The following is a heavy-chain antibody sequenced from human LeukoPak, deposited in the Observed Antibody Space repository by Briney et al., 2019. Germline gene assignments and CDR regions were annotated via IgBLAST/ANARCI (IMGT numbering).Heavy chain of an antibody. CDR3: ARGLYYGSGSYYNVRFSWFDP. D-gene: IGHD3-10*01. CDR1: GGSVGSGSYY. V-gene: IGHV4-61*01. Sequence: SETLSLTCTVSGGSVGSGSYYWSWIRQPPGKGLEWIGYIYYSGSTNYNPSLKSRVTISVDTSKNQFSLKLSSVTAADTAVYYCARGLYYGSGSYYNVRFSWFDPWGQGTLVTVSS. J-gene: IGHJ5*02. CDR2: IYYSGST.